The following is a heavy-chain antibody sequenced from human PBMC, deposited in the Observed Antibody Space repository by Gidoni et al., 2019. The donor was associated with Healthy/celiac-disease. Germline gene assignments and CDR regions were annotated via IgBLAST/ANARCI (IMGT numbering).Heavy chain of an antibody. CDR1: GFTFSSYG. D-gene: IGHD6-19*01. CDR2: ISYDGSNK. J-gene: IGHJ4*02. CDR3: AKDSGDGGWYERGGTDFDY. Sequence: QVQLVESGGGVVQPGRSLRLSCAASGFTFSSYGMHWVRQAPGKGLEWVAVISYDGSNKYYADSVKGRFTISRDNSKNTLYLQMNSLRAEDTAVYYCAKDSGDGGWYERGGTDFDYWGQGTLVTVSS. V-gene: IGHV3-30*18.